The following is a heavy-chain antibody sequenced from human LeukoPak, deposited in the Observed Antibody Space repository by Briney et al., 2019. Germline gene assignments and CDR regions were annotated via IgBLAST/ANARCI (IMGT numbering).Heavy chain of an antibody. CDR3: AREARREGYRFDY. D-gene: IGHD5-24*01. J-gene: IGHJ4*02. Sequence: SETLSLTCAVYGGSFSGYYWSWIRQPPGKGLEWVGEINYSGSTNYNPSLKSRVTISVDTSKNQFSLKLSSVTAADTAVYYCAREARREGYRFDYWGQGTLVTVSS. CDR1: GGSFSGYY. V-gene: IGHV4-34*01. CDR2: INYSGST.